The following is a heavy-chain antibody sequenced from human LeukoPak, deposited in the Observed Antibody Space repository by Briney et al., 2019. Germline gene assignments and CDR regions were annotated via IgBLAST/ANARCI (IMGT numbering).Heavy chain of an antibody. J-gene: IGHJ3*02. D-gene: IGHD2/OR15-2a*01. Sequence: SETLSLTCTVSGGSMSSYYWTWIRQPPGKGLEWIGYIYYSGSTHYNPSLKSRVTIPVDTSKSQFSLKLNSVTAADTAVYYCARPNSYDVGNNAFDIWGQGTMVTVSS. CDR1: GGSMSSYY. CDR3: ARPNSYDVGNNAFDI. CDR2: IYYSGST. V-gene: IGHV4-59*01.